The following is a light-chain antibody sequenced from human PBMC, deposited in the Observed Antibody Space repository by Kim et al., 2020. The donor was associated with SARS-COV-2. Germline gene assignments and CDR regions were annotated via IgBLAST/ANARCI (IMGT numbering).Light chain of an antibody. CDR2: EGT. CDR3: LQHDDFPLT. Sequence: ATPGDKVNIACKASRDIDDDINWYQQKPQEPIILIIQEGTTLVPGISPRFSGSGYGTNFILTINNIESEDAAYYFCLQHDDFPLTFGQGTKVEIK. CDR1: RDIDDD. V-gene: IGKV5-2*01. J-gene: IGKJ1*01.